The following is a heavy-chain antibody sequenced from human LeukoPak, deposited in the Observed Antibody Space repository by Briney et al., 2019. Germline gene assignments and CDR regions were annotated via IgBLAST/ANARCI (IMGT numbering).Heavy chain of an antibody. CDR1: GGSIGTYY. CDR2: VFTTGGA. D-gene: IGHD3-10*01. CDR3: AREPFVKRVRGVIRWFDP. J-gene: IGHJ5*02. V-gene: IGHV4-4*07. Sequence: KASETLSLTCTVSGGSIGTYYWSWIRQPAGKGLEWIGRVFTTGGANYNPSLKSRVTMSLDTSKNQFSLKLSSVTAADTAVYYCAREPFVKRVRGVIRWFDPWGQGTLVTVSS.